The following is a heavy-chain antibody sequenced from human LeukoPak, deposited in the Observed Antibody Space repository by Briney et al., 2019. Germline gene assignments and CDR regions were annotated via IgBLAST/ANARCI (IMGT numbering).Heavy chain of an antibody. CDR3: AGDAHTGDSHD. CDR2: ISGIDSTI. J-gene: IGHJ4*02. Sequence: PGGSLRLSCAASGFTFSDYYMSWIRQAPGKGLEWVSYISGIDSTIYYADSVKGRFTISRDNARNSLYLQMNSLRAVDTAAYYCAGDAHTGDSHDWGQGTLVTVSS. D-gene: IGHD7-27*01. CDR1: GFTFSDYY. V-gene: IGHV3-11*01.